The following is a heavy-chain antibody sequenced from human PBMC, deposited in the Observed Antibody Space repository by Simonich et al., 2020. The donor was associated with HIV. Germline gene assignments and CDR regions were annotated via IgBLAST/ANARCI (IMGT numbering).Heavy chain of an antibody. CDR2: INHSGST. CDR1: GGSFSVYY. CDR3: ARRHPTTVTTPYFDY. V-gene: IGHV4-34*01. D-gene: IGHD4-17*01. Sequence: QVQLQQWGAGLLKPSEPLSLTCAVYGGSFSVYYWSWIRQPPGKGMEWIGEINHSGSTNYNPSLKSRVTISVDTSKNQFSLKLSSVTAADTAVYYCARRHPTTVTTPYFDYWGQGTLVTVSS. J-gene: IGHJ4*02.